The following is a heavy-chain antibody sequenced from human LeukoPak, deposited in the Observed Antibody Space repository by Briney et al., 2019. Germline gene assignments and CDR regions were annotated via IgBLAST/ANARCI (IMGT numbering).Heavy chain of an antibody. V-gene: IGHV4-61*01. CDR2: IYYSGST. Sequence: SETLSLTCTVSGGSVSSGSYYWSWIRQPPGKGLEWIGYIYYSGSTNYNPSLKSRVTISVDTSKNQFSLKLSSVTAADTAVYYCARVVRAALDFDYWGQGTMVTVSS. D-gene: IGHD6-25*01. J-gene: IGHJ4*02. CDR1: GGSVSSGSYY. CDR3: ARVVRAALDFDY.